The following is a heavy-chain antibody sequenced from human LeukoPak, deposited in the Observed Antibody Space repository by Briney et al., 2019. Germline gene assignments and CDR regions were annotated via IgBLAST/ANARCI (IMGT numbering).Heavy chain of an antibody. CDR2: IYHSGST. V-gene: IGHV4-30-2*01. J-gene: IGHJ5*02. D-gene: IGHD3-10*01. CDR1: GGSISSGGYS. Sequence: PSETLSLTCAVSGGSISSGGYSWSWIRQPPGKGLEWIGYIYHSGSTYYNPSLKSRVTISVDRSKNQFSLKLSSVTAADTAVYYCARGDKRLPYYGSGSYYRWFDPWGQGTLVTVSS. CDR3: ARGDKRLPYYGSGSYYRWFDP.